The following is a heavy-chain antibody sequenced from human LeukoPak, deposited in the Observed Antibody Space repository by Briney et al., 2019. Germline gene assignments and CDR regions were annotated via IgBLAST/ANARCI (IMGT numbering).Heavy chain of an antibody. CDR1: GFTFSDCY. D-gene: IGHD3-22*01. J-gene: IGHJ3*02. Sequence: PGGSLRLSCAASGFTFSDCYMSWIRQAPGKGLEWVSYISSSGSTIYYADSVKGRFTISRDNAKNSLYLQMNSLRAEDTAVYYCARSHMIVVVPGAFDIWGQGTMVTVSS. CDR2: ISSSGSTI. V-gene: IGHV3-11*01. CDR3: ARSHMIVVVPGAFDI.